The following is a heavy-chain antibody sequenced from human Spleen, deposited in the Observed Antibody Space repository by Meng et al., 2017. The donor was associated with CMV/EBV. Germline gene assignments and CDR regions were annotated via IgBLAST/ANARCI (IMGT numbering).Heavy chain of an antibody. D-gene: IGHD7-27*01. CDR3: VKGWQNLGDY. J-gene: IGHJ4*02. CDR1: GYTFSGYS. V-gene: IGHV3-23*01. Sequence: GGSLRLSCRASGYTFSGYSMSWVRQAPGKGLEWVSSISGSGGSTYSADSVKGRLTISRDNSESTLYLQMNSLTAEDTAIYYCVKGWQNLGDYWGQGTLVTVSS. CDR2: ISGSGGST.